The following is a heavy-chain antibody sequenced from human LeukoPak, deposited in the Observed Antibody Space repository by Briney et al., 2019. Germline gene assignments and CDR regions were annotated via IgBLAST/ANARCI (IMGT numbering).Heavy chain of an antibody. CDR2: INHSGST. V-gene: IGHV4-34*01. Sequence: PSETLSLTCAVYGGSFSGYYWSWIRQPPGKGLEWIGEINHSGSTNYNPSLKSRATISVDTSKNQFSLKLSSVTAADTAVYYCARTPNRYCSGGSCYWFWFDPWGQGTLVTVSS. D-gene: IGHD2-15*01. CDR1: GGSFSGYY. J-gene: IGHJ5*02. CDR3: ARTPNRYCSGGSCYWFWFDP.